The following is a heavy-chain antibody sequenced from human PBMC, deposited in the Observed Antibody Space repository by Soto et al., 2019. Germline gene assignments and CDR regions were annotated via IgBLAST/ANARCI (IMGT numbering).Heavy chain of an antibody. J-gene: IGHJ5*02. CDR2: ISSLSGNT. V-gene: IGHV1-18*04. D-gene: IGHD4-17*01. Sequence: QVHLVQSETEVKEPGASVTVSCKTSHATFTGYTINWVRQAPGQGLEWLGWISSLSGNTYYARDFQGRLTMTTNTSATTAYMELRSLRSDDTAVYFWARVTVTSGRWFGPWGQGTLVTVSS. CDR1: HATFTGYT. CDR3: ARVTVTSGRWFGP.